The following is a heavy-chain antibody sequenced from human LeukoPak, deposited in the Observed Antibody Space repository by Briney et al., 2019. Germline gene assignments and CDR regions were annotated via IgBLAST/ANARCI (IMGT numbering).Heavy chain of an antibody. CDR3: ARATSSGSYQWHDY. CDR2: IGTTGDT. CDR1: GFTFSSYD. V-gene: IGHV3-13*01. Sequence: GGSLRLSCEVSGFTFSSYDMHWVRQTTGKGLEWVSGIGTTGDTHYPDSVKGRFTVSRENAKNSLYLQMNSLRAEDTAVYYCARATSSGSYQWHDYWGQGTLVTVSS. D-gene: IGHD1-26*01. J-gene: IGHJ4*02.